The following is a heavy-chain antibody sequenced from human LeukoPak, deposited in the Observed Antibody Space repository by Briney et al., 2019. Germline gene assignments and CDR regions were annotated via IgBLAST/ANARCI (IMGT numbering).Heavy chain of an antibody. CDR1: GFTVSSNY. CDR2: IYSGGST. Sequence: PGGSLRLSCAASGFTVSSNYMNWVCQAPGKGLEWVSVIYSGGSTNYADSVKGRFTISRDNSKNTLYLQMNSLRAEDTAVYHCIYGYTLDFSGQGTLVTVSS. D-gene: IGHD5-24*01. V-gene: IGHV3-53*01. CDR3: IYGYTLDF. J-gene: IGHJ4*02.